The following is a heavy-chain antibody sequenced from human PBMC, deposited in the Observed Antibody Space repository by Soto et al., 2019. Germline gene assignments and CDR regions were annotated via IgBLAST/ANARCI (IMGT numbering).Heavy chain of an antibody. D-gene: IGHD3-10*01. CDR3: TPTYYYGSGSSPGAL. V-gene: IGHV3-15*07. Sequence: GGSLRLSCASSGFTFSNAWMNWVRQAPGKGLEWVGRIKSKTDGGTTDYAAPVKGRFTISRDDSKNTLYLQMNSLKTEDTAVYYCTPTYYYGSGSSPGALWGQGTLVTVS. CDR1: GFTFSNAW. J-gene: IGHJ4*02. CDR2: IKSKTDGGTT.